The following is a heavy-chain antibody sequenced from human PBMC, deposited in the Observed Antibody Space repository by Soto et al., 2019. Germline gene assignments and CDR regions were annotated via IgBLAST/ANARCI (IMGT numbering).Heavy chain of an antibody. J-gene: IGHJ5*02. CDR3: AIRIEYSSSSWFDP. CDR1: LFTFSSYA. Sequence: GWSLRLSCTSSLFTFSSYAMHLVLNGPGKGLEWVSVISYDGSNKYYADSVKGRFTISRDNSKNTLYLQMNSLRAEDTAVYYCAIRIEYSSSSWFDPWGQGTLVTVSS. V-gene: IGHV3-30*04. D-gene: IGHD6-6*01. CDR2: ISYDGSNK.